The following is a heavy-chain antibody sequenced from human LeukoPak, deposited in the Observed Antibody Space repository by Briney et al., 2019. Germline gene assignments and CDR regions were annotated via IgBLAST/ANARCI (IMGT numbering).Heavy chain of an antibody. J-gene: IGHJ5*02. CDR3: AKSINGFDP. Sequence: GRSLRLSCAASGFTFSSYGMHWVRQAPGKGLEWVAVISYDGSNKYYADSVKGRFTISRDNSKNTLYLQMNSLRAEDTAVYYCAKSINGFDPWGQGTLVTVSP. CDR2: ISYDGSNK. D-gene: IGHD3-10*01. CDR1: GFTFSSYG. V-gene: IGHV3-30*18.